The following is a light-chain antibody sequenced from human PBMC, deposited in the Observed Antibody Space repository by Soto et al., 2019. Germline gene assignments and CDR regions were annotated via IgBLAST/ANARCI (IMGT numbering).Light chain of an antibody. V-gene: IGKV1-33*01. CDR1: QDINNY. CDR3: QQYEDLPLT. CDR2: DAS. Sequence: DIQLTQSPSSLSASVGDRVAINCQASQDINNYLNWYQQKPGKAPKLLIFDASSVETGVPSRFSGSGSGTHFTFTISSLEPEDIATYHCQQYEDLPLTFGGGTRVELK. J-gene: IGKJ4*01.